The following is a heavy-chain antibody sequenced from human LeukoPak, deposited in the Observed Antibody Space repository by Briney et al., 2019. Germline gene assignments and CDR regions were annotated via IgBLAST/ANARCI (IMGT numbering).Heavy chain of an antibody. CDR3: ASSPPHYYDSSGYYGY. CDR1: GFTFSSYA. V-gene: IGHV3-30-3*01. Sequence: GGSLRLSCAASGFTFSSYAMHWVRQAPGKGLEWVAVISYDGSNKYYADSVKGRFTTSRDNSKNTLYLQMNSLRAEDTAVYYCASSPPHYYDSSGYYGYWGQGTLVTVSS. J-gene: IGHJ4*02. CDR2: ISYDGSNK. D-gene: IGHD3-22*01.